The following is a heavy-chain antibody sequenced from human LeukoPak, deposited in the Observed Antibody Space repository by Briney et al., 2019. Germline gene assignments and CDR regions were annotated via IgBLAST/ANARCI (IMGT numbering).Heavy chain of an antibody. D-gene: IGHD6-19*01. V-gene: IGHV4-34*01. Sequence: SETLSLTCAVYGGSFSGYYWSWIRQPPGKGLELIGEINHSGSTNYNPSLKSRVTISLDTSKNQFSLKLTSVTAADTAVYYCARSQWLGPPLGYWGQGTLVTVSS. CDR2: INHSGST. J-gene: IGHJ4*02. CDR1: GGSFSGYY. CDR3: ARSQWLGPPLGY.